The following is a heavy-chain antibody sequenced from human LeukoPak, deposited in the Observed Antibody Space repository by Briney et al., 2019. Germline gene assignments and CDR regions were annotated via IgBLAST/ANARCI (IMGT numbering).Heavy chain of an antibody. D-gene: IGHD1-14*01. J-gene: IGHJ6*02. CDR1: GGIFSSYA. CDR2: IITILGIA. V-gene: IGHV1-69*04. Sequence: ASVKVSCKASGGIFSSYAIRWVRQAAGQGGEWMGRIITILGIANYAQKFQGRVTITADKSTSTAYMELSSLRSEDTAVHYCARYPDAGMDVWGQGTTVTVSS. CDR3: ARYPDAGMDV.